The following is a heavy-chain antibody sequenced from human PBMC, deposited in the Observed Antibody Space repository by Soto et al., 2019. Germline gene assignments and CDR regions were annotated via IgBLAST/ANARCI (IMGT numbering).Heavy chain of an antibody. V-gene: IGHV1-69*13. CDR2: IIPIFGTA. CDR3: ATYLRSYCGGDCPFGY. D-gene: IGHD2-21*02. CDR1: GGSFSRYA. Sequence: SVKVSCKASGGSFSRYAISWVRQAPGRGLEWMGGIIPIFGTADYAQKFQGRVTITADESTSTGYMEVSSLRSEDTAVDYCATYLRSYCGGDCPFGYWGQGTLVTVSS. J-gene: IGHJ4*02.